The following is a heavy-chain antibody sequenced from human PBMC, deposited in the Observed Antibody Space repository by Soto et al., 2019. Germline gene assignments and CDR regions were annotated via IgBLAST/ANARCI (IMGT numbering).Heavy chain of an antibody. J-gene: IGHJ4*02. D-gene: IGHD1-26*01. V-gene: IGHV3-30*18. CDR1: GFTFSSYG. Sequence: GGSLRLSCAASGFTFSSYGMHWVRQAPGKGLEWVAVISYDGSNKYYADSVKGRFTISRDNSKNTLYLQMNSLRAEDTAVYYCAKVSLGGRRSSVYFDYWGQGTLVTVSS. CDR3: AKVSLGGRRSSVYFDY. CDR2: ISYDGSNK.